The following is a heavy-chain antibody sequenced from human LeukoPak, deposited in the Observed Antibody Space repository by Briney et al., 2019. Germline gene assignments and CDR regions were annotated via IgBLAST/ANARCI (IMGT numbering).Heavy chain of an antibody. CDR1: GFTFSSYG. CDR3: ARGPTTVTTKYFDY. V-gene: IGHV3-33*08. D-gene: IGHD4-17*01. CDR2: IWYGGSNK. J-gene: IGHJ4*02. Sequence: GGSLRLSCAASGFTFSSYGMHWVRQAPGKGLEWVAVIWYGGSNKYYADSVKGRFTISRDNSKNTLYLQMNSLRAEDTAVYYCARGPTTVTTKYFDYWGQGTLVTVSS.